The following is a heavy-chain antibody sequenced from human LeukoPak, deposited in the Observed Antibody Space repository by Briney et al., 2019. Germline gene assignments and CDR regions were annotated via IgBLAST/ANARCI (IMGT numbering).Heavy chain of an antibody. CDR2: IYSGGST. J-gene: IGHJ3*02. V-gene: IGHV3-53*01. CDR3: AREQYRTYAFDI. CDR1: GFTVSSNY. D-gene: IGHD1-14*01. Sequence: GGSLRLSCAASGFTVSSNYMSWVRQAPGKGLEWVSVIYSGGSTYYADSVKGRFTISRDNSKNTLYLQMNSLRAEDTAVYYCAREQYRTYAFDIWGQGTMVTVSS.